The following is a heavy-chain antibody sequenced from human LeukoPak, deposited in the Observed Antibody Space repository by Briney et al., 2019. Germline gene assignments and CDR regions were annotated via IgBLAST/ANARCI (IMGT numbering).Heavy chain of an antibody. J-gene: IGHJ4*02. D-gene: IGHD3-22*01. CDR1: GGTYSSYA. V-gene: IGHV1-69*13. Sequence: EASVKVSCKASGGTYSSYAISWVRQVPGQGLEWMGGIIPIFGTANYAQKFQGRVTITADESTSTAYMELSSLRSEDTAVYYCARDGGPHYYDSSGYYNYWGQGTLVTVSS. CDR2: IIPIFGTA. CDR3: ARDGGPHYYDSSGYYNY.